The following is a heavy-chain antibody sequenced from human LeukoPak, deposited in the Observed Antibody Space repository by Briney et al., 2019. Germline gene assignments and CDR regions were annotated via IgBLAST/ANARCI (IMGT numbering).Heavy chain of an antibody. CDR3: ATRFEPAPTHYYFDY. V-gene: IGHV1-24*01. Sequence: ASVKVSCKVSGYTLTELSMHWVRQAPGKGLEWMGGFDPEDGETIYAQKFQGRVTMTEDASTDTAYMELSSLRSEDTAVYYCATRFEPAPTHYYFDYWGQGTLVTVSS. CDR2: FDPEDGET. J-gene: IGHJ4*02. D-gene: IGHD2-2*01. CDR1: GYTLTELS.